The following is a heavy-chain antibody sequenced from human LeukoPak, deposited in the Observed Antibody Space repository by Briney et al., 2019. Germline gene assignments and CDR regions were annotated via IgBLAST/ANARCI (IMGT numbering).Heavy chain of an antibody. CDR1: GFTFSSYG. J-gene: IGHJ3*02. CDR2: ISYDGSNK. D-gene: IGHD3-10*01. CDR3: AKDKVVRGVKSLAFDI. Sequence: QPGRSLTLSCAASGFTFSSYGMHWVRQAPGKGLEWVAVISYDGSNKYYADSVKGRFTISRDNSKNTLYLQMNSLRAEDTAVYYCAKDKVVRGVKSLAFDIWGQGTMVTVSS. V-gene: IGHV3-30*18.